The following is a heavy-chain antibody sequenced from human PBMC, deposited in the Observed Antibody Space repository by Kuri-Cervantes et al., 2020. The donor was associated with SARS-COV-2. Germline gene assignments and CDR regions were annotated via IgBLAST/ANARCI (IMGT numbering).Heavy chain of an antibody. CDR1: YASMTSSY. Sequence: SETLSLTCTVSYASMTSSYWSWIRQSPGRGLEWIGYIYYTGKSNYNPSLESRVSMSLAASESRFFLTLTSVTAADTAMYYCASGNDFSLDYWGQGTLVTVSS. D-gene: IGHD4-11*01. CDR3: ASGNDFSLDY. V-gene: IGHV4-59*01. CDR2: IYYTGKS. J-gene: IGHJ4*02.